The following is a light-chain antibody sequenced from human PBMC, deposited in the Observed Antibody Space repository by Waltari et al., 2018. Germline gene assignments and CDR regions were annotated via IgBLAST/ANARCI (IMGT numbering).Light chain of an antibody. V-gene: IGLV2-14*01. CDR1: DSDVGAYDF. CDR3: SSYTTSSAPGV. J-gene: IGLJ1*01. CDR2: EVS. Sequence: PASVSGSPGQSITISCSGTDSDVGAYDFVSWYQQHPGKAPHLIIYEVSNRPSGIFNRFSASKSGNTASLTISGLQAEDEADYYCSSYTTSSAPGVFGTGTRVTVL.